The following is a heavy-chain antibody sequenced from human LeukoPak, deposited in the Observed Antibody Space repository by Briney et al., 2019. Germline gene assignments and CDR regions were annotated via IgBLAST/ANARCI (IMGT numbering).Heavy chain of an antibody. Sequence: SGTLSLTCAVSGGSISSSNWWSWVRQPPWKGLEWIGEIYHSGSTNHNPSLKSRVTISVDKSKNQFSLKLSSVTAADTAVYYCARRLDYDILTGYNDYWGQGTLVTVSS. J-gene: IGHJ4*02. V-gene: IGHV4-4*02. CDR3: ARRLDYDILTGYNDY. CDR2: IYHSGST. D-gene: IGHD3-9*01. CDR1: GGSISSSNW.